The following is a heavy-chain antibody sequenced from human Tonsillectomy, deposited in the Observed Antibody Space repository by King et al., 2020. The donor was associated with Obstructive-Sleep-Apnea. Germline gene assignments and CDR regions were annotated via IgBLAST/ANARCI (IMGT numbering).Heavy chain of an antibody. CDR2: IRSKIYGGTT. V-gene: IGHV3-49*03. Sequence: EVQLVESGGGLVQPGRSLRLSCTASGFTFDDYSMSWFRQAPGKGLEWVGFIRSKIYGGTTEHAASVKGRFIISRDDSKSIAYLQMNSLKTEDTAVYYCTRDGTITIFGVIRGDGMDVWGQGTTVTVSS. CDR1: GFTFDDYS. J-gene: IGHJ6*02. D-gene: IGHD3-3*01. CDR3: TRDGTITIFGVIRGDGMDV.